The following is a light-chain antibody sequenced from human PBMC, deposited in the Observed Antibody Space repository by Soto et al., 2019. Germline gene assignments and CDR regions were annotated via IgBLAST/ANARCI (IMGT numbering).Light chain of an antibody. CDR3: HQTYITPWT. CDR2: RSS. CDR1: QTISFY. V-gene: IGKV1-39*01. Sequence: DIQMTQSPSSLSASVGDRVTITCRASQTISFYLSWYQQKPGKAPKLLLYRSSILQSGVPSSFSGSGSATDFTLTISSLQPEDFATYYCHQTYITPWTFGQGTKLEVE. J-gene: IGKJ1*01.